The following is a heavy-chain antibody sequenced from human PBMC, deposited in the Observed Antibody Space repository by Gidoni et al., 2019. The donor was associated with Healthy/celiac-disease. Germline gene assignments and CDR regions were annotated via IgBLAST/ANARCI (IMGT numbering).Heavy chain of an antibody. D-gene: IGHD2-21*02. CDR2: ISSSGITI. V-gene: IGHV3-11*01. Sequence: QVQLGECGGGLVKPGGSLRLSCAASGFTFSAYYMSWIRQAPGKGREWVSYISSSGITIYYADSVKGRFTISRDNAKNSLYLQMNTLRADDTAVYYCARDRSGGDCYFDYWGQGTLVTVSS. CDR1: GFTFSAYY. CDR3: ARDRSGGDCYFDY. J-gene: IGHJ4*02.